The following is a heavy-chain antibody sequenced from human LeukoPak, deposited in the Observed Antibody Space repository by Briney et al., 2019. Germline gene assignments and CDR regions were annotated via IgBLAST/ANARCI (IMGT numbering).Heavy chain of an antibody. CDR3: ARGLHYDFWSGYYLSPFDY. CDR2: INHSGST. Sequence: SETLSLTCAVYGGSFSGYYWSWLRQPPGKGLEWIGEINHSGSTNYNPSLKSRVNISVDTSKNQFSLKLSSVTAADTAVYYCARGLHYDFWSGYYLSPFDYWGQGTLVTVSS. D-gene: IGHD3-3*01. V-gene: IGHV4-34*01. J-gene: IGHJ4*02. CDR1: GGSFSGYY.